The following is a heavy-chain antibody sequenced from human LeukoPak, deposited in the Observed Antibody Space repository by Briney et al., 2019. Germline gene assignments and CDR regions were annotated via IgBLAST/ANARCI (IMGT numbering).Heavy chain of an antibody. V-gene: IGHV1-2*02. CDR3: ARDRYGGKSEDFDY. Sequence: GASVKVSCKASGYIFTGYYMHWVRQAPGQGLEWMGWINPNSGGTNYAQKFQGRVTMTRDTSISTAYMELSRLRSDDTAVYYCARDRYGGKSEDFDYWGQGTLVTVSS. D-gene: IGHD4-23*01. CDR2: INPNSGGT. CDR1: GYIFTGYY. J-gene: IGHJ4*02.